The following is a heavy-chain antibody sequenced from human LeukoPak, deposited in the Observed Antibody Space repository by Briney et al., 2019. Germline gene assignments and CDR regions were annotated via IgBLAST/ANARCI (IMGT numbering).Heavy chain of an antibody. CDR3: VRSGFDD. CDR2: ISWNSGSI. CDR1: GFTFDDYA. Sequence: PGGSLRLSCAASGFTFDDYAMHWVRQAPGKGLEWVSHISWNSGSITYADSVKGRFTISRDNSKSTLYLQMNSLRVEDTAMYFCVRSGFDDWGQGTLVTVSS. V-gene: IGHV3-9*01. D-gene: IGHD3-10*01. J-gene: IGHJ4*02.